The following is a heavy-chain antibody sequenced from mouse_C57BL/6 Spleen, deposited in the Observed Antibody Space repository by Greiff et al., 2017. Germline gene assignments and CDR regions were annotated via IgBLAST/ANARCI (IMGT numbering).Heavy chain of an antibody. CDR1: GYAFSSSW. Sequence: QVQLQQSGPELVKPGASVKISCTASGYAFSSSWMNWVKQRPGKGLEWIGRIYPGDGDTNYNGKFKGKATLTADKSSSTAYMQLSSLTSEDSAVYFCARRSLLGYWGQGTTLTVSS. CDR2: IYPGDGDT. D-gene: IGHD2-10*01. CDR3: ARRSLLGY. V-gene: IGHV1-82*01. J-gene: IGHJ2*01.